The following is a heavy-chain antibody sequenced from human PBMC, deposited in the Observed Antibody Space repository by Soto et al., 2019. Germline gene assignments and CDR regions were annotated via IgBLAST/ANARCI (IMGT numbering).Heavy chain of an antibody. Sequence: QVQLQESGPGLVKPSETLSLTCTVSGGSIGSYYWSWIRQPPGKGLEWIGYIYYSGSTNYNPSLKSRVTISVDTSKNQFSLKLSSVTAADTAVYYCARDGAVAGFFDYWGQGTLVTVSS. J-gene: IGHJ4*02. CDR2: IYYSGST. CDR3: ARDGAVAGFFDY. V-gene: IGHV4-59*01. CDR1: GGSIGSYY. D-gene: IGHD6-19*01.